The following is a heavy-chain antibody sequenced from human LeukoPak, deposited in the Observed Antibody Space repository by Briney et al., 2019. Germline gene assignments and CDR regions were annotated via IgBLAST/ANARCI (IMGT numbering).Heavy chain of an antibody. Sequence: GASVKVSRKASGYTFTSYGISWVRQAPGQGLEWMGWISTYNGNTNYAQKLRGRVTMTTDTSTSTAYMELRSLRSDDTAVYYCARDYSSGWPNFDYWGQGTLVTVSS. CDR3: ARDYSSGWPNFDY. CDR1: GYTFTSYG. J-gene: IGHJ4*02. CDR2: ISTYNGNT. D-gene: IGHD6-19*01. V-gene: IGHV1-18*01.